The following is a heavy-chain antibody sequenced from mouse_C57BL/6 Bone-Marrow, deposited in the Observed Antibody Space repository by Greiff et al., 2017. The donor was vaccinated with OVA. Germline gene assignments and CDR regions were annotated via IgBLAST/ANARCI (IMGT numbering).Heavy chain of an antibody. CDR1: GYTFTSYW. D-gene: IGHD1-1*01. J-gene: IGHJ1*03. V-gene: IGHV1-69*01. CDR2: IDPSDSYT. Sequence: QVQLQQPGAELVMPGASVKLSCKASGYTFTSYWMHWVKQRPGQGLEWIGEIDPSDSYTNYNQKFKGKSTLTVDKSSSTAYMQLSSLTSEDSAVYYCARSAYGSPWYFDVWGTGTTVTVSS. CDR3: ARSAYGSPWYFDV.